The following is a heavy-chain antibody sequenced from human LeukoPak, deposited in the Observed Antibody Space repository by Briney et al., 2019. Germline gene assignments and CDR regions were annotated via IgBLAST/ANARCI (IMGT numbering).Heavy chain of an antibody. J-gene: IGHJ4*02. CDR3: ARRGLDGHFDY. D-gene: IGHD5-24*01. V-gene: IGHV4-39*01. CDR1: GGSVTSNGYY. Sequence: SETLSLTCTVSGGSVTSNGYYWGWFRQPPGMGVESIGIIYYSGTTYYNPSLKSRVTVSVETSKNQFSLKLISVTATDTAMYYCARRGLDGHFDYWGQGTLVTVSS. CDR2: IYYSGTT.